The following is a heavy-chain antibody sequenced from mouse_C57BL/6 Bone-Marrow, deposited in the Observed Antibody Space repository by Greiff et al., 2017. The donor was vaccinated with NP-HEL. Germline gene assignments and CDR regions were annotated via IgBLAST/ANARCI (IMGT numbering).Heavy chain of an antibody. CDR2: IRSKSNNYAT. Sequence: EVQRVESGGGLVQPKGSLKLSCAASGFSFNTYAMNWVRQAPGQGLEWVARIRSKSNNYATYYADSLKDRFTISRDDSESMLYLQMNNLKTEDTAMYYGVRQGYDGYYLDYWGQGTTLTVSS. D-gene: IGHD2-3*01. CDR1: GFSFNTYA. J-gene: IGHJ2*01. V-gene: IGHV10-1*01. CDR3: VRQGYDGYYLDY.